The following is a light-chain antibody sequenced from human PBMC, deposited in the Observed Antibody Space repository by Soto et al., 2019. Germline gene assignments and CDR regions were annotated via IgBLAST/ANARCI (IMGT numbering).Light chain of an antibody. V-gene: IGLV1-40*01. Sequence: QSALTQPPSVSGAPGQRVTISCTGSYSNIGAGYEVHWYQQIPGTAPKLLISGHNNRPSGVPDRFFGSKSGTSASLTIIGLQAEDEADYYCAAWDDSLNGWVFGGGTKVTVL. CDR1: YSNIGAGYE. CDR2: GHN. J-gene: IGLJ3*02. CDR3: AAWDDSLNGWV.